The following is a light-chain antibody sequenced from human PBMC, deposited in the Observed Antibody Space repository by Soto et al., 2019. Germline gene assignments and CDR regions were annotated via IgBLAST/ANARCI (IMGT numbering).Light chain of an antibody. CDR3: MQGTHWPWT. CDR2: KVS. J-gene: IGKJ1*01. V-gene: IGKV2-30*01. Sequence: DVVMTQSPLSLPVTLGQPASISCRSSQGLVYSDGNIYLNWFHQRPGQSPRRLIYKVSNRDSGVPDRFSGSGSGTDFTLKISRVEAEDVGVYYCMQGTHWPWTFGHGTKVEIK. CDR1: QGLVYSDGNIY.